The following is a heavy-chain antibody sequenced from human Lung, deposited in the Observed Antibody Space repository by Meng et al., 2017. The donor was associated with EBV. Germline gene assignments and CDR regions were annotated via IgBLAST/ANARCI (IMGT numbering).Heavy chain of an antibody. CDR3: ARGQKGYFDL. CDR1: GGSISSSNYY. J-gene: IGHJ2*01. CDR2: IYNSGST. V-gene: IGHV4-30-4*01. Sequence: QVQLQESGPVLVNPSPTLALTCTGSGGSISSSNYYWSWIRQPPGKGLEWSGHIYNSGSTYYNPSLKSRITISVDTSKNQFSLKLSSVTAADTAVYYCARGQKGYFDLWGRGTLVTVSS.